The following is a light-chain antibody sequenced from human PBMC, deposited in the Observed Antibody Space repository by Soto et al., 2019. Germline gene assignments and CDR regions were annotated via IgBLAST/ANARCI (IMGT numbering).Light chain of an antibody. CDR2: DAS. J-gene: IGKJ1*01. V-gene: IGKV3-15*01. CDR1: QSVSSSY. CDR3: RHYNNWPPET. Sequence: EIVLTQSPGTLSLSPGERATLSCRASQSVSSSYLAWYQQKRGQAPRLLIYDASTRATGIPARFSGSGSGTEFNLTISSLQSEDFAIYYCRHYNNWPPETFGQGTKVDI.